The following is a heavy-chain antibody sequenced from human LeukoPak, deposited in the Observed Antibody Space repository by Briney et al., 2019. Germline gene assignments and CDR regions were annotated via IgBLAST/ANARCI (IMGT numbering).Heavy chain of an antibody. Sequence: SETLSLTCSVSGGSISPYYWSWIRQPPGKGLEWIGYIYYSGSTNYNPSLKSRVTISVDKSKTQFSLKLSSVTAADTAVYYCARDKWEPRYAFDIWGQGTMVTVSS. J-gene: IGHJ3*02. CDR1: GGSISPYY. V-gene: IGHV4-59*12. CDR2: IYYSGST. CDR3: ARDKWEPRYAFDI. D-gene: IGHD1-26*01.